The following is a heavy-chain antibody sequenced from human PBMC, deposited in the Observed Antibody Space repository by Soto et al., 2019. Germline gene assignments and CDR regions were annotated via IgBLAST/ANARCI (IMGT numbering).Heavy chain of an antibody. J-gene: IGHJ4*02. Sequence: VQLVPSGAEVQKPGSSVKVSCKASGGTFSSYSINWVRQAPGQGLEWMGEIIPIFGTANSAQKFQGRVTITADESTSTAYMELSSLRSEDTAVYYCARDGGRHSGGIDYWGQGTLVTVSS. CDR2: IIPIFGTA. CDR3: ARDGGRHSGGIDY. D-gene: IGHD1-26*01. V-gene: IGHV1-69*01. CDR1: GGTFSSYS.